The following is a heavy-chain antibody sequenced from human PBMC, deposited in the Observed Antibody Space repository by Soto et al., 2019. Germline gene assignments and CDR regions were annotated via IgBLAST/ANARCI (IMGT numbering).Heavy chain of an antibody. CDR3: QGGDF. CDR2: INDSGST. J-gene: IGHJ4*02. CDR1: GWSFRGYF. V-gene: IGHV4-34*01. D-gene: IGHD3-16*01. Sequence: SETLSLPCTVSGWSFRGYFWSWIRQSPDKGLEWIGEINDSGSTYYNPSFKSRLTISVDTSKSQISLTLTSVTAADSAVYYCQGGDFWGQGTRVTVSS.